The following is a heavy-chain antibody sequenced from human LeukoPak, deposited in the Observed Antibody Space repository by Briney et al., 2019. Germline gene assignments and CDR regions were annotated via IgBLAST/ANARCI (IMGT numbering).Heavy chain of an antibody. D-gene: IGHD1-14*01. V-gene: IGHV1-69*05. CDR1: GYTFTSYG. CDR3: ARANRFPLEAYNAFDI. J-gene: IGHJ3*02. Sequence: ASVKVSCKASGYTFTSYGISWVRQAPGQGLEWMGWIIPIFGTANYAQKFQGRVTITTDESTSTAYMELSSLRSEDTAVYYCARANRFPLEAYNAFDIWGQGTMVTVSS. CDR2: IIPIFGTA.